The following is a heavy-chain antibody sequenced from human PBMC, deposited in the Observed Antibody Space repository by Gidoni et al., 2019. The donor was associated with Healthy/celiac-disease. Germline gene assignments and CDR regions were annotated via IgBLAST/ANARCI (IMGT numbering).Heavy chain of an antibody. V-gene: IGHV3-33*01. CDR3: ARDERLWYSSGWHYFDY. CDR2: IWYDGSNK. Sequence: QVQLVESGGGVVQPGRSLRLSCAASGFTFSSYGMHWVRQAPGKGLEWVAVIWYDGSNKYYADSVKGRFTISRDNSKNTLYLQMNSLRAEDTAVYYCARDERLWYSSGWHYFDYWGQGTLVTVSS. D-gene: IGHD6-19*01. J-gene: IGHJ4*02. CDR1: GFTFSSYG.